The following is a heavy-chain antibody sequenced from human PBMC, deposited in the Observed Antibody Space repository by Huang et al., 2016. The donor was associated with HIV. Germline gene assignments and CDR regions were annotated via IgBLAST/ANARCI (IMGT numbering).Heavy chain of an antibody. Sequence: QVQLQQWGAGLLKPSETLSLTCAVYGGSFGYYYWSWIRQPPGKGLEWIGEINHSGSTNYNPSLKSRVTISIDKSRNHFSLKVSSVTAADTAVYYCAREPPDGFNKGFDYWGQGTLVTVSS. D-gene: IGHD6-25*01. J-gene: IGHJ4*02. CDR2: INHSGST. V-gene: IGHV4-34*01. CDR1: GGSFGYYY. CDR3: AREPPDGFNKGFDY.